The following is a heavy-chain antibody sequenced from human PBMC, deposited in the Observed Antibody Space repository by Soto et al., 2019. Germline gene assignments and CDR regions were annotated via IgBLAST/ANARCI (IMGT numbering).Heavy chain of an antibody. CDR2: ISYDGSNK. J-gene: IGHJ4*02. Sequence: QVQLVESGGGVVQPGRSLRLSCAASGFTFSSYGMHWVRQAPGKGLEWVAVISYDGSNKYYADSVKGRFTISRDNSKNTLYLQMNSLRAEDTAVYYCAKEERSGWYYFDYWGQGTLVTVSS. V-gene: IGHV3-30*18. CDR3: AKEERSGWYYFDY. CDR1: GFTFSSYG. D-gene: IGHD6-19*01.